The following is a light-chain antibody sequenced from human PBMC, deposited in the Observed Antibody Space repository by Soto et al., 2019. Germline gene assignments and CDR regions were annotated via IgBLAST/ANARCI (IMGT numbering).Light chain of an antibody. CDR1: QSVSNN. J-gene: IGKJ3*01. CDR2: GAS. Sequence: EIVMTQSPATLSVSPGERATLSCRASQSVSNNLACYQQKPGQGPWLLMYGASTRATGIPARFSGSGSGTEFTLTISSLQSEDSAVYYCQQYNEWPLTFGPGTKLDIK. CDR3: QQYNEWPLT. V-gene: IGKV3-15*01.